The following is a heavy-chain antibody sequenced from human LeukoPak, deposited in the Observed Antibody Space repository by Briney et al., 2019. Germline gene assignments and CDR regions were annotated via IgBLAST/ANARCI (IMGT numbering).Heavy chain of an antibody. CDR1: GDSISGYY. J-gene: IGHJ4*02. D-gene: IGHD1-26*01. V-gene: IGHV4-4*07. CDR2: IYTSGST. Sequence: SETLSLTCTVSGDSISGYYWTWIRQPAGKGLEWIGRIYTSGSTNYNPSLKSRVTMSVDTSKNQFFLKMSSLTAADTAMYYCARARGGSGSYGHFDSWGQGTLVTVSS. CDR3: ARARGGSGSYGHFDS.